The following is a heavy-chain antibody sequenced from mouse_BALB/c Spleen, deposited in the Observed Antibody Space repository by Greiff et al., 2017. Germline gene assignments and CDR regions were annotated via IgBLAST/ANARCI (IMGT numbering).Heavy chain of an antibody. CDR3: ARRAGNRNWDGFAY. CDR1: GFSLSTSGMG. D-gene: IGHD4-1*02. V-gene: IGHV8-12*01. J-gene: IGHJ3*01. CDR2: IYWDDDK. Sequence: QVTLKESGPGILQPSQTLSLTCSFSGFSLSTSGMGVSWIRQPSGKGLEWLAHIYWDDDKRYNPSLKSRLTISKDTSRNQVFLKITSVDTADTATYYCARRAGNRNWDGFAYWGQGTLVTVSA.